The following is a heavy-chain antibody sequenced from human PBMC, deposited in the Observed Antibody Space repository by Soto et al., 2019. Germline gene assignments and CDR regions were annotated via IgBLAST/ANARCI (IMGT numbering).Heavy chain of an antibody. CDR1: GYTFTSYD. D-gene: IGHD6-19*01. V-gene: IGHV1-8*01. CDR2: MNPNSGNT. CDR3: AKSPSGGGAVAGIPSYHY. Sequence: ASVKVSCKSSGYTFTSYDINWVRQATGQGLEWMGWMNPNSGNTGYAQKFQGRVTMTRNTSISTAYMELSSLRSEDTAVYYCAKSPSGGGAVAGIPSYHYWGQGTLVTVSS. J-gene: IGHJ4*02.